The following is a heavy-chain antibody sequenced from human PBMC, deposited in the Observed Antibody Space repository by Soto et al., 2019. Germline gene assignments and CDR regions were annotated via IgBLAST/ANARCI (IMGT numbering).Heavy chain of an antibody. CDR3: ARGWSGSPRPIFDY. V-gene: IGHV3-21*01. CDR1: GFTFSSYS. D-gene: IGHD1-26*01. J-gene: IGHJ4*02. Sequence: GGSLRLSCAASGFTFSSYSMNWVRQAPGKGLEWVSSISSSSSYIYYADSVKGRFTIPRDNAKNSLYLQMNSLRAEDTAVYYCARGWSGSPRPIFDYWGQGTLVTVSS. CDR2: ISSSSSYI.